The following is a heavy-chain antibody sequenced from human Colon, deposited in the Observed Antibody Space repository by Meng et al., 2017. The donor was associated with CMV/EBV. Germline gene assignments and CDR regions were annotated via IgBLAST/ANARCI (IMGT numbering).Heavy chain of an antibody. CDR3: TRDVVTLPPRGGIDY. J-gene: IGHJ4*02. D-gene: IGHD2-21*01. Sequence: SGFTFSGFWMHWVRQTPGKGLVWVSRINTNGNTTTYADSVKGRFTISRDNAKNTLFLQMNSLRAEDSAVYYCTRDVVTLPPRGGIDYWGQGTLVTVSS. V-gene: IGHV3-74*01. CDR1: GFTFSGFW. CDR2: INTNGNTT.